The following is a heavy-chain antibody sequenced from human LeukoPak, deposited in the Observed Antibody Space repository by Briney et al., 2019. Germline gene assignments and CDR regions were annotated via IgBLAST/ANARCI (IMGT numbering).Heavy chain of an antibody. Sequence: SETLSLTCAVYGGSFSGYYWSWIRQPPGKGLEWIGEINHSGSTNYNPSLESRVTISVDTSKNQFSLKLSSVTAADTAVYYCARDSQGFDYWGQGTLVTVSS. CDR1: GGSFSGYY. CDR3: ARDSQGFDY. J-gene: IGHJ4*02. CDR2: INHSGST. V-gene: IGHV4-34*01.